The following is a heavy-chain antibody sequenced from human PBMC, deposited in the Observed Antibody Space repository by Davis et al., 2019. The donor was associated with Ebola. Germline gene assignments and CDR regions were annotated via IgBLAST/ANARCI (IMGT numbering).Heavy chain of an antibody. CDR2: ISSDGNNK. CDR1: GFPLTSYA. D-gene: IGHD2-15*01. J-gene: IGHJ6*02. CDR3: TRAGGSYNYFYGMDV. Sequence: GESLKISCAASGFPLTSYAMHWVRQTPGKGLEWVALISSDGNNKYYADSLKGRFTITRDTSKNTLFLQMNNLRAEDTSVYYCTRAGGSYNYFYGMDVWGQGTTVTVSS. V-gene: IGHV3-30-3*01.